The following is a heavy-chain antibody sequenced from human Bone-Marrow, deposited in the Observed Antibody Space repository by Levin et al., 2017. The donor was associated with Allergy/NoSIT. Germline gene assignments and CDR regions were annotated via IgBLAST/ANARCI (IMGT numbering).Heavy chain of an antibody. CDR2: ITLAGGVK. CDR1: GFDFSVYA. D-gene: IGHD1-20*01. V-gene: IGHV3-21*01. Sequence: GESLKISCIASGFDFSVYAMSWVRRAPGKGLEWVSSITLAGGVKSYVDSAKGRFTISRDNSKNTLSLQMNSLRAEDTAVYHCARQGSNNWYHIDSWGQGSLVTVSS. J-gene: IGHJ4*02. CDR3: ARQGSNNWYHIDS.